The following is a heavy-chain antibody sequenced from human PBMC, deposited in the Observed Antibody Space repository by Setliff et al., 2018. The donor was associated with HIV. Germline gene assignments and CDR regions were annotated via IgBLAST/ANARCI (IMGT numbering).Heavy chain of an antibody. CDR3: VRVASAGVRGRPDLYHWFDP. J-gene: IGHJ5*02. V-gene: IGHV4-4*08. CDR1: GDSIRSQF. Sequence: PSETLSLTCNLSGDSIRSQFWTGIRQTPGKGLEWIASIETTGTVNYRPSLKSRVSISLDPSRSQFSLTRRSVTAADTAVYYCVRVASAGVRGRPDLYHWFDPWGQGTLVTVSS. CDR2: IETTGTV. D-gene: IGHD3-3*01.